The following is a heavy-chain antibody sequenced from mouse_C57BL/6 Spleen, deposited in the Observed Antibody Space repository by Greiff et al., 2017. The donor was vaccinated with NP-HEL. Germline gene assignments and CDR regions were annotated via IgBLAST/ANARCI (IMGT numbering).Heavy chain of an antibody. CDR1: GYAFSSSW. CDR2: IYPGDGDT. J-gene: IGHJ2*01. D-gene: IGHD3-1*01. V-gene: IGHV1-82*01. Sequence: QVQLQQSGPELVKPGASVKISCKASGYAFSSSWMNWVKQRPGKGLEWIGRIYPGDGDTNYNGKFKGKATLTADKSSSTAYMQLSSLTSEDSAVYFCARGLLPYYFDYWGQGTTLTVSS. CDR3: ARGLLPYYFDY.